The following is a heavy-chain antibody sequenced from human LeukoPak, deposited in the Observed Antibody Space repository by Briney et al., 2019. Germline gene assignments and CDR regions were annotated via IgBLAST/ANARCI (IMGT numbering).Heavy chain of an antibody. CDR3: ARKQAGTMYDV. D-gene: IGHD1-7*01. Sequence: SETLSLTCIVPGGSISSSSYYWAWIRQSPGKGLEWIGTFSSGGSAYYNPSLTSRVSISKDTSDNQFSLRLYSVTAADTAVYYCARKQAGTMYDVWGQGTQVTVSS. CDR2: FSSGGSA. V-gene: IGHV4-39*07. J-gene: IGHJ4*02. CDR1: GGSISSSSYY.